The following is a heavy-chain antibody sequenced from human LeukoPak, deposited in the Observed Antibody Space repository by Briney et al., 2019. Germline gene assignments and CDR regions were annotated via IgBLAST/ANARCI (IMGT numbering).Heavy chain of an antibody. CDR1: GYTFTSYD. CDR3: ARGDYSNYESPVGWFDP. CDR2: MNPNSGNT. D-gene: IGHD4-11*01. V-gene: IGHV1-8*01. Sequence: ASVKVSCKASGYTFTSYDINWVRQATGQGLEWMGWMNPNSGNTGYAQKFQGRVTMTRNTSISTAYMELSSLRSEDTAVYYCARGDYSNYESPVGWFDPWGQGTLVTVSS. J-gene: IGHJ5*02.